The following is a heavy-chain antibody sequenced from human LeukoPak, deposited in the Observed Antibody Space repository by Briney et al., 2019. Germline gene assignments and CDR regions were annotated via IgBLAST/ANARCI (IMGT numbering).Heavy chain of an antibody. CDR1: GFTFSSYW. CDR3: ARDARDYGDYVVAFDY. Sequence: GGSLRLSCAASGFTFSSYWMRWVRQAPGKGLEWVANIKQDGSKEYYVDSVKGRFTISRDNAKNSLYLQMNSPRAEDTAVYYCARDARDYGDYVVAFDYWGQGTLVTVSS. V-gene: IGHV3-7*01. CDR2: IKQDGSKE. J-gene: IGHJ4*02. D-gene: IGHD4-17*01.